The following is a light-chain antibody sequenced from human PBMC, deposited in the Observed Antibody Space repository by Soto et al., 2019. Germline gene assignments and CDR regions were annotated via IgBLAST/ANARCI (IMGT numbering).Light chain of an antibody. Sequence: SYELTQPPAVSVAPGQTATIPCGGSNIGGKSVHWYRQRPDQAPVLVVYDDRDRPSGIPERLSGSNSGDTATLTISRVEAGDEADYYCQVWDRSSDVVFGGGTQLTVL. CDR1: NIGGKS. CDR3: QVWDRSSDVV. J-gene: IGLJ2*01. CDR2: DDR. V-gene: IGLV3-21*02.